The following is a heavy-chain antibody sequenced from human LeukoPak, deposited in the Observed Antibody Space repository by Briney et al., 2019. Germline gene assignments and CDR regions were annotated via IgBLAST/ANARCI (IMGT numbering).Heavy chain of an antibody. J-gene: IGHJ4*02. CDR1: GGSISSYY. D-gene: IGHD3-22*01. CDR3: ARSDYYYDSSGYYGFFDY. V-gene: IGHV4-4*07. CDR2: IYTSGST. Sequence: SETLSLTCTVSGGSISSYYWSWIRQPAGKGLEWIGRIYTSGSTNYNPSLKSRVTISVDTSKNQFSLKLSSVTAADTAVYYCARSDYYYDSSGYYGFFDYWGQGTLVTVSS.